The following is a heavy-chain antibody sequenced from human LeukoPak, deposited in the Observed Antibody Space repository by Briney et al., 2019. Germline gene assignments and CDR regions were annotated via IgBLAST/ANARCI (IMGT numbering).Heavy chain of an antibody. CDR3: ARVQTIVVDRREGDGFDI. V-gene: IGHV4-38-2*01. CDR2: VYQSGTT. J-gene: IGHJ3*02. Sequence: SETLSLTCVVSGFSISSDYYWVWIRQPPGKGLEWIGNVYQSGTTYSNPSLKSRVTMSVDTSKNQFSLKVNSVTAADTAVYYCARVQTIVVDRREGDGFDIWGQGTLVTVSS. D-gene: IGHD2-15*01. CDR1: GFSISSDYY.